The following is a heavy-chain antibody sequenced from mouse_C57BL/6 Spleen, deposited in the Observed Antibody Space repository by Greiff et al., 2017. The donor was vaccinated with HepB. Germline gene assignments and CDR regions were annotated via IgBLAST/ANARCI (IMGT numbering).Heavy chain of an antibody. CDR2: IYPANGNT. D-gene: IGHD3-2*02. Sequence: EVQLQQSVAELVRPGASVKFSCTASGFDIKNTYMHWVKQRPEQGLEWIGRIYPANGNTKYAPKFQGKATITADKSSNTAYLQLSSLTSEDTAVYYCARWGRAQGTAYPFDYWGQGTTLTVSS. CDR1: GFDIKNTY. J-gene: IGHJ2*01. CDR3: ARWGRAQGTAYPFDY. V-gene: IGHV14-3*01.